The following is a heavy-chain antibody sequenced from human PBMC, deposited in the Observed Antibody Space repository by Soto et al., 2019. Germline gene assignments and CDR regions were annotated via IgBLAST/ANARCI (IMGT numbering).Heavy chain of an antibody. V-gene: IGHV4-59*01. CDR3: AREDGDYLHFDY. CDR2: IYYSGST. D-gene: IGHD4-17*01. Sequence: SETLSLTCTVSGGSISSYYCSWIRQPPGKGLEWIGYIYYSGSTNYNPSLKSRVTISVDTSKSQFSLKLSSVTAADTAVYYCAREDGDYLHFDYWGQGTLVTVS. J-gene: IGHJ4*02. CDR1: GGSISSYY.